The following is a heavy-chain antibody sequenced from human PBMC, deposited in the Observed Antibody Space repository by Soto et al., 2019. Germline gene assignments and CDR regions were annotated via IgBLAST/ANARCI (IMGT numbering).Heavy chain of an antibody. CDR2: IIPIFGTA. J-gene: IGHJ5*02. Sequence: QVQLVQSGAEVKKPGSSVKVSCKASGGTFSSYAISWVRQAPGQGLEWMGGIIPIFGTANYAQMFQGRVTINADESTSTAYMELGSLSSQDTAGYCCAGVPGYSYGYAWLDPWGRGALVIVSS. CDR1: GGTFSSYA. V-gene: IGHV1-69*12. D-gene: IGHD5-18*01. CDR3: AGVPGYSYGYAWLDP.